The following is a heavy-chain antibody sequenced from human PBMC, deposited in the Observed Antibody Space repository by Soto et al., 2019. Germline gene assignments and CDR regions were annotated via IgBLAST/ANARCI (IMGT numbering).Heavy chain of an antibody. V-gene: IGHV4-34*01. CDR2: INHSGST. J-gene: IGHJ6*03. CDR1: GGSFSGYY. CDR3: AREDRTMITFGGVIVIRGIDYYYMDV. Sequence: SETLSLTCAVYGGSFSGYYWSWIRQPPGKGLEWIGEINHSGSTNYNPSLKSRVTISVDTSKNQFSLKLSSVTAADTAVYYCAREDRTMITFGGVIVIRGIDYYYMDVWGKGTTVTVSS. D-gene: IGHD3-16*02.